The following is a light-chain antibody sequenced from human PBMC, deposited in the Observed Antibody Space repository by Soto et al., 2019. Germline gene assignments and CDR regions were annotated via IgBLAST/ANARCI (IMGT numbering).Light chain of an antibody. V-gene: IGKV3-15*01. J-gene: IGKJ4*01. Sequence: EIVMTQSPATLSVSPGERATLACRASQTVYNNLAWYQQKPGQPPRLLIYGASARATGIPARFSGSGSGTEFTLTISSLQSEDFAVYYCPQYSNWPLTFGGGTNVEIK. CDR1: QTVYNN. CDR2: GAS. CDR3: PQYSNWPLT.